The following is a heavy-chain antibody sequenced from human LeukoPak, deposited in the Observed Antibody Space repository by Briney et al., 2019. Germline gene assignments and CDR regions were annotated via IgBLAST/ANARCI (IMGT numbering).Heavy chain of an antibody. D-gene: IGHD4/OR15-4a*01. Sequence: GGSLRLSCVASGFTIDRHAMCWVRQAPGKGLEWVSSIYIGGSSTYYADSVKGRFTISRDNSKNTLYLEMNSLRAEDTALYFCANEVRPNDYWGRGTLVTVSS. V-gene: IGHV3-23*03. CDR2: IYIGGSST. J-gene: IGHJ4*02. CDR1: GFTIDRHA. CDR3: ANEVRPNDY.